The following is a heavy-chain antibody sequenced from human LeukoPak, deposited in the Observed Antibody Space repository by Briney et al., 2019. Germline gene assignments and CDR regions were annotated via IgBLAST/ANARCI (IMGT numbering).Heavy chain of an antibody. V-gene: IGHV3-23*01. CDR3: AKGGEMIHYYYMDV. CDR2: ISGSGGST. CDR1: GFTFSNYA. J-gene: IGHJ6*03. Sequence: GGSLRLSCAASGFTFSNYAMRWVRQAPGKGLEWVSAISGSGGSTYYADSVKGRFTISRDNSNNTVYLQMNSLRAEDTAVYYCAKGGEMIHYYYMDVWGKGTTVTVSS. D-gene: IGHD3-22*01.